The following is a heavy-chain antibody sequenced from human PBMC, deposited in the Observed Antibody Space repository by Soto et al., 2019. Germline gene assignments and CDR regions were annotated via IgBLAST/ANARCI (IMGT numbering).Heavy chain of an antibody. CDR2: ISYDGTKK. CDR1: GFTFSSYG. Sequence: QVQVMESGGGVVQPGKSLRLSCVGSGFTFSSYGMHWVRQAPGKGLEWVAGISYDGTKKYYGDSVKGRFSISRDNSRQTVYLQMDSLRAEDTAVYYCAKVGSIAVYHYHYALDVWGQGTTVTVSS. J-gene: IGHJ6*02. D-gene: IGHD6-6*01. V-gene: IGHV3-30*18. CDR3: AKVGSIAVYHYHYALDV.